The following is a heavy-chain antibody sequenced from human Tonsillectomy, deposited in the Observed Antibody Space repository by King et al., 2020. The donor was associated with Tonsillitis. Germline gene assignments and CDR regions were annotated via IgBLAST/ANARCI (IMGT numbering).Heavy chain of an antibody. Sequence: QLVQSGPEVKKPGASVKVSCKASGYTFTNYGISWVRQAPGKGLEWMGWISAYNGNRNYAQKLQGRVTMTTDTSTSTSYMELRSLRSDDTAVYYCTRDGGSGSNHEFAYWGQGTLVIVPS. CDR1: GYTFTNYG. J-gene: IGHJ4*02. D-gene: IGHD6-19*01. CDR3: TRDGGSGSNHEFAY. CDR2: ISAYNGNR. V-gene: IGHV1-18*04.